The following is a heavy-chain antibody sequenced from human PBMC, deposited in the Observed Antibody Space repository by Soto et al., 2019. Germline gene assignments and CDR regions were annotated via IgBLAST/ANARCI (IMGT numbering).Heavy chain of an antibody. CDR2: ISASFGTA. CDR1: GFTFSSYA. V-gene: IGHV1-69*06. D-gene: IGHD5-12*01. Sequence: TCTVSGFTFSSYAISWVRQAPGQGLEWIGGISASFGTANYAHKFQGRVTITADKSKSTAYMELSSLRSEDTAVYYCARGDVEMATIGGFDYWGQGTLVTVSS. J-gene: IGHJ4*02. CDR3: ARGDVEMATIGGFDY.